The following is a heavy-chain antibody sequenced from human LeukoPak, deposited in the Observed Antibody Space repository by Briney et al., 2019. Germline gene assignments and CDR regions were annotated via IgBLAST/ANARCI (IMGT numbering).Heavy chain of an antibody. J-gene: IGHJ3*02. CDR3: ARSRDSEGAFDI. D-gene: IGHD2-15*01. Sequence: ASVKVSCKASGYTLTSYDINWVRQATGQGLEWMGWMNPNSGNTGYAQKFQGRGTMTRNTPTSTAYMELSSLRSEDTAVYYCARSRDSEGAFDIWGQGTMVTVSS. V-gene: IGHV1-8*01. CDR2: MNPNSGNT. CDR1: GYTLTSYD.